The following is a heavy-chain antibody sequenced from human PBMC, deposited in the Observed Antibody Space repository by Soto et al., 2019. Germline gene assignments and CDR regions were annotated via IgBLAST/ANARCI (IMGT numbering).Heavy chain of an antibody. J-gene: IGHJ4*02. D-gene: IGHD6-13*01. Sequence: LVTLSLTWSVSGDYIVSRLDYWVWKRQPPGKGLDWIGSIDYIGNAYYNPSLKSRVTISADTSRSQFSLKMSSVTAADTAVYYCARRLAAAGNLDYRGQRTLVTVTS. V-gene: IGHV4-39*01. CDR1: GDYIVSRLDY. CDR3: ARRLAAAGNLDY. CDR2: IDYIGNA.